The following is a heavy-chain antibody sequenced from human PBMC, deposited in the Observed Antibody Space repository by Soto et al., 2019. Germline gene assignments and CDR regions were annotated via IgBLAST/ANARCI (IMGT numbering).Heavy chain of an antibody. CDR2: ISDDGSNK. V-gene: IGHV3-30*18. J-gene: IGHJ4*02. CDR1: GFTFSTYG. D-gene: IGHD6-19*01. CDR3: AKAPYSRGWGYYFDS. Sequence: QVQLVESGGGVVQPGRSLRLSCAASGFTFSTYGMHWVRQAPGKGLEWVAFISDDGSNKFYADSVKGRFAVSRDNSKNALYLQMNSLRTEDTAVYYCAKAPYSRGWGYYFDSWGQGTLVTVSS.